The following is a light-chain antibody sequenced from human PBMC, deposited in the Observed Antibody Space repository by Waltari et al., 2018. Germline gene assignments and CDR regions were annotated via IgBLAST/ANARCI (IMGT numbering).Light chain of an antibody. CDR2: GAS. J-gene: IGKJ1*01. CDR1: QSVSSD. CDR3: QQYSDWPQT. Sequence: EIVMTQSPATLSVSPGERATLSCWASQSVSSDLAWSQHKPGQAPRLLIYGASTSATGIPATFSGSGSGTDFTLTISSLQSDDFAFYYCQQYSDWPQTFGQGTKVEIK. V-gene: IGKV3-15*01.